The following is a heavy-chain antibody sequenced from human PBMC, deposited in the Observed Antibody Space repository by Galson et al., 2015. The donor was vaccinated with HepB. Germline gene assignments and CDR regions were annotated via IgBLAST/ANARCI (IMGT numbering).Heavy chain of an antibody. V-gene: IGHV3-48*01. CDR2: ISSSSTVI. CDR1: GFTFNTYG. Sequence: SLRLSCAASGFTFNTYGMIWARQAPGKGLEWLSYISSSSTVITYADSLRGRFTISRDNTKNELYLQMSSLRAEDTAVYYCARDLGLRRGALILDHWGRGTLVTVSS. J-gene: IGHJ4*02. CDR3: ARDLGLRRGALILDH. D-gene: IGHD2-15*01.